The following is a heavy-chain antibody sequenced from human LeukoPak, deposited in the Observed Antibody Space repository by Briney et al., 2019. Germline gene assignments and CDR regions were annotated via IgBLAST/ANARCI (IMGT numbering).Heavy chain of an antibody. CDR3: ARADCSGSTCYLRRSWFDP. D-gene: IGHD2-2*01. V-gene: IGHV3-21*01. Sequence: GGSLRLSCAASGFRLSDYDMNWVRQAPGKGLEWVSSISTGSRYIYYAYSVKGRFTISRDDAENSLYLQMDYLRAEDTAVYYCARADCSGSTCYLRRSWFDPWGQGTLVTVSS. J-gene: IGHJ5*02. CDR1: GFRLSDYD. CDR2: ISTGSRYI.